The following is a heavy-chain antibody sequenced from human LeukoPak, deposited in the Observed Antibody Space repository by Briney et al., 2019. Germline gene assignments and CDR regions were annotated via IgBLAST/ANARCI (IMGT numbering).Heavy chain of an antibody. V-gene: IGHV4-31*03. CDR2: IYYSGSA. CDR3: ARDSPGIMIFGVVTPN. CDR1: GGSISSNNYY. D-gene: IGHD3-3*01. J-gene: IGHJ4*02. Sequence: NPSQTLSLTCTVSGGSISSNNYYWSWIRQHPGKGLEWIGYIYYSGSAFYTPSLKSRVTISKDTSNNHFSLRLSSVTAADTAVYYCARDSPGIMIFGVVTPNGGQGTLVTVSS.